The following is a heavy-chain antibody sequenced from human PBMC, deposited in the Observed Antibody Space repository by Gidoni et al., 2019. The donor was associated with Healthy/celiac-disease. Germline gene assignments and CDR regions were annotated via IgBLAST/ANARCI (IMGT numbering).Heavy chain of an antibody. J-gene: IGHJ6*02. D-gene: IGHD4-17*01. V-gene: IGHV1-24*01. Sequence: QVQLVQSGAEAKKPGASVKVSCKVSGSPLTELSMPWVRQAPGKGLEWMGGFDPEDGETIYAQKFQGRVTMTEDTSTDTAYMELSSLRSEDTAVYYCATINGGYHAPDYYYYYGMDVWGQGTTVTVSS. CDR2: FDPEDGET. CDR1: GSPLTELS. CDR3: ATINGGYHAPDYYYYYGMDV.